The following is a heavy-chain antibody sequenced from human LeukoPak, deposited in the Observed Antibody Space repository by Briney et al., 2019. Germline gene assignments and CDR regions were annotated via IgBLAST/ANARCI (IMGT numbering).Heavy chain of an antibody. V-gene: IGHV3-53*01. Sequence: GGSLRLSCAASGSTVSSNYMSWVRQAPGKGLEWVSVIYSGGSTYYADSVKGRFTISRDSSKNTLFLHMNTLRAEDTAIYYCAKDRTVGASYWYFDLWGRGTLVTVSS. CDR1: GSTVSSNY. J-gene: IGHJ2*01. CDR3: AKDRTVGASYWYFDL. CDR2: IYSGGST. D-gene: IGHD1-26*01.